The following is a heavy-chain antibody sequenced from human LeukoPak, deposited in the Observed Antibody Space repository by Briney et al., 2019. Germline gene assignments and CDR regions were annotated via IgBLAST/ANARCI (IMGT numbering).Heavy chain of an antibody. CDR2: IKQDGSAK. J-gene: IGHJ4*02. Sequence: GGSLRLSCAASGFTFSDYWMSWVRQAPGEGLEWVANIKQDGSAKNYVDSVKGRFTISRDNAKKSLYLQMNSLRAEDTAMYYCARTLTFGGVIVSASLDYWGLGILVTVSS. CDR1: GFTFSDYW. D-gene: IGHD3-16*02. CDR3: ARTLTFGGVIVSASLDY. V-gene: IGHV3-7*01.